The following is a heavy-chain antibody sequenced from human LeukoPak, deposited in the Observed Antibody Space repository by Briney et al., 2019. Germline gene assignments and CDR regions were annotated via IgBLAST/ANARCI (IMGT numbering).Heavy chain of an antibody. J-gene: IGHJ5*02. CDR1: GCSISSHY. CDR2: IYTSGST. D-gene: IGHD2-2*01. V-gene: IGHV4-4*07. Sequence: PSETLSLTCTVSGCSISSHYWSWIRQPAGKGLEGIGRIYTSGSTNYKPSLKSRVTMSVDTSKNQFSLKLTSVTAADTAVYYCARDWEYCSLTICYRWFDPWGNGTLVTVFS. CDR3: ARDWEYCSLTICYRWFDP.